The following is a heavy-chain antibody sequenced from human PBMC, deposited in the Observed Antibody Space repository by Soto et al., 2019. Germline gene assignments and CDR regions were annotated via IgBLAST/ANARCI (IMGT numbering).Heavy chain of an antibody. V-gene: IGHV3-30*18. J-gene: IGHJ4*02. CDR1: GFTFSSYG. Sequence: QVQLVESGGGVVQPGRSLRLSCAASGFTFSSYGMHWVRQAPGKGLEWVAVISYDGSNKYYADSVKGRFTISRDNSKNKLYLQMNSLRAEDTAVYYCAKDLFGNYGDYGNFDYWGQGTLVTVSS. D-gene: IGHD4-17*01. CDR2: ISYDGSNK. CDR3: AKDLFGNYGDYGNFDY.